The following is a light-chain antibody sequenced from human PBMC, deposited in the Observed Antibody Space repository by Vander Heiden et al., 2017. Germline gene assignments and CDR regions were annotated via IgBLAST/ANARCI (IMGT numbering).Light chain of an antibody. V-gene: IGKV3-20*01. CDR3: QCYRSSSIT. Sequence: VLTQSPGTLSLSPGERPALSCRASQSLTSTYLSWFQQKPGQSPRLLIYGASTRATGIPDRFSGSGSGTDFTLTISRLEPEDFAVYYCQCYRSSSITFGQGTRLEIK. J-gene: IGKJ5*01. CDR2: GAS. CDR1: QSLTSTY.